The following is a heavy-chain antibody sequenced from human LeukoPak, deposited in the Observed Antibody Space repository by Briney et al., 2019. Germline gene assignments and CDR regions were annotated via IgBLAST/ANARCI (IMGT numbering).Heavy chain of an antibody. D-gene: IGHD2-15*01. CDR2: INPNSGGT. CDR1: GYTFTGYY. Sequence: ASVKVSCKASGYTFTGYYMHWVRQAPGQGLEWMGWINPNSGGTNYAQKFQGRVTMTRDTSISTAYMELSRLRSDDTAVYYCARDLESRYCSGGSCYSGYYYYYYMDVWGKGTTVTVSS. V-gene: IGHV1-2*02. J-gene: IGHJ6*03. CDR3: ARDLESRYCSGGSCYSGYYYYYYMDV.